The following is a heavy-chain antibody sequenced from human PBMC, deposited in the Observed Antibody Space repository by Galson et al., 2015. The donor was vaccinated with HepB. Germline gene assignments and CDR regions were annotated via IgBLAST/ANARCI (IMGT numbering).Heavy chain of an antibody. J-gene: IGHJ6*03. D-gene: IGHD3-3*01. CDR1: GFTFSSYS. Sequence: SLRLSCAASGFTFSSYSMNWVRQAPGKGLEWVSYISSSSSTIYYADSVKGRFTISRDNAKNSLYLQMNSLRAEDTAVYYCARDGCSTSCYTTYYDFWCGYFHGYYYMDVWGKGTTVTVSS. V-gene: IGHV3-48*01. CDR3: ARDGCSTSCYTTYYDFWCGYFHGYYYMDV. CDR2: ISSSSSTI.